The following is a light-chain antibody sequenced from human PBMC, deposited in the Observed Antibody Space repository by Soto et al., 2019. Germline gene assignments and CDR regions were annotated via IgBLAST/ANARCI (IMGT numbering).Light chain of an antibody. CDR2: GAS. V-gene: IGKV3-11*01. J-gene: IGKJ1*01. Sequence: IVLTQSPCTLSLSPGERATLSCRASQNIGTYLAWYQHKPGQAPSVLIFGASTRANGVPDRFSGSGSGTDFTLTISRLDPADFAVYYCQQYNNWPPWTFGQGTKVDIK. CDR3: QQYNNWPPWT. CDR1: QNIGTY.